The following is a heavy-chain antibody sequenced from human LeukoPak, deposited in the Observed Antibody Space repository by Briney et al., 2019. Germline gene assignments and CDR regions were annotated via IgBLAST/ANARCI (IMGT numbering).Heavy chain of an antibody. CDR3: ARRGYSYAPDY. CDR2: IDPNNGGT. CDR1: GYTFTDSY. J-gene: IGHJ4*02. V-gene: IGHV1-2*02. Sequence: ASVNVSCKASGYTFTDSYILWVRHAPGQGLECIGWIDPNNGGTDYAQRFQGRVTRTRDTSISTAYMELSGLKSDDTAVYFCARRGYSYAPDYWGQGTLVTVSS. D-gene: IGHD5-18*01.